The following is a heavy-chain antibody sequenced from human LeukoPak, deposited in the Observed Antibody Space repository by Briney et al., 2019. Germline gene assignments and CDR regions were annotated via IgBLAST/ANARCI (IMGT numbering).Heavy chain of an antibody. Sequence: SGTLSLTCTVSGGSISSYYWSWIRQPPGKGLEWIGYIYYSGSTNYNPSLKSRVTISVDTSKNQFSLKLSSVTAADTAVYYCARMYSSSWYWYFDLWGRGTLVTVSS. CDR3: ARMYSSSWYWYFDL. CDR2: IYYSGST. CDR1: GGSISSYY. V-gene: IGHV4-59*01. D-gene: IGHD6-13*01. J-gene: IGHJ2*01.